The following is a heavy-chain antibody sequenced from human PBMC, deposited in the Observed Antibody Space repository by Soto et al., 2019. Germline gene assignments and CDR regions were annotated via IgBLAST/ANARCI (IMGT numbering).Heavy chain of an antibody. J-gene: IGHJ6*02. D-gene: IGHD3-16*01. CDR2: INTNNGNT. V-gene: IGHV1-18*01. Sequence: QVQLVQSGAEVKNPGASVKVSCKASGYTFTRYGIGWARQAPGQGLEWMGWINTNNGNTNYAQNVQGRVTLTTDTTTNTAYTELRSLRSNDTAIYYCAQVDVYVTPSPQDVWGQGTTVIVSS. CDR3: AQVDVYVTPSPQDV. CDR1: GYTFTRYG.